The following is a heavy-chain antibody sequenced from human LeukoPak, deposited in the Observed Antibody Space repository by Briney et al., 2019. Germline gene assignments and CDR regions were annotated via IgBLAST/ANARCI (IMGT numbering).Heavy chain of an antibody. J-gene: IGHJ6*03. CDR1: GFTFSDYAM. CDR3: AGEGGIVVAGTWGRNSYYMDV. D-gene: IGHD6-19*01. CDR2: IYHSGRT. V-gene: IGHV4-4*02. Sequence: GSLRLSCAASGFTFSDYAMTWVRQAPGKGLEWIGEIYHSGRTNYNPSLKSRVTISVDKSKNQFSLKLSSVTAADTAVYYCAGEGGIVVAGTWGRNSYYMDVWGKGTTVTVSS.